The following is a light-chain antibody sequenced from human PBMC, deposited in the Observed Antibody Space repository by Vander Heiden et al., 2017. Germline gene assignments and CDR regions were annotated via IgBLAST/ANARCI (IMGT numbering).Light chain of an antibody. CDR2: QDS. V-gene: IGLV3-1*01. CDR3: QAWDSSTAV. CDR1: KLGDKY. J-gene: IGLJ2*01. Sequence: SYELTQPPSVPVSPGQTASITCSGDKLGDKYACWYQQKPGQSPVLVIYQDSKRPSGIPERFSGSNSENTATLTISGTQAMDEADYYCQAWDSSTAVFGGGTKLTVL.